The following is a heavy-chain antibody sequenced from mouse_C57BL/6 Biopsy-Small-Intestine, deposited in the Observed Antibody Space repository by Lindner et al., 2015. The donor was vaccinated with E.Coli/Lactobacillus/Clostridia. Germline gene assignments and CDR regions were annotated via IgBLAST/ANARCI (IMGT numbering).Heavy chain of an antibody. J-gene: IGHJ4*01. V-gene: IGHV1-59*01. D-gene: IGHD1-1*02. CDR2: INPSGSGT. CDR3: ARDPSVNDEAWWFDP. CDR1: GSTFTSNW. Sequence: SVKVSCKTSGSTFTSNWMHWVRQAPGQGLEWMGVINPSGSGTTYSLKFQGRVTMTRDTSTSTDYMELSSLRSEDTAVYYCARDPSVNDEAWWFDPWGQGTQVTVSS.